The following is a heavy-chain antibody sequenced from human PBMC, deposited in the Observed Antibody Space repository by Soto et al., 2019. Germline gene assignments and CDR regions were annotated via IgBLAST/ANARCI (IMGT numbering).Heavy chain of an antibody. CDR2: INSDGSST. CDR3: ARDRLRFLEWLSLLPYYMDV. V-gene: IGHV3-74*01. J-gene: IGHJ6*03. CDR1: GFTFSSYW. D-gene: IGHD3-3*01. Sequence: GGSLRLSCAASGFTFSSYWMHWVRQAPGKGLVWVPRINSDGSSTSYADSVKGRFTISRDNAKNTLYLQMNSLRAEDTAVYYCARDRLRFLEWLSLLPYYMDVWGKGTTVTVSS.